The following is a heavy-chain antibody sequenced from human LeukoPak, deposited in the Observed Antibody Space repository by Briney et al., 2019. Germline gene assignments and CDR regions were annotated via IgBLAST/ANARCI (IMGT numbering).Heavy chain of an antibody. D-gene: IGHD3-10*01. CDR2: TSSDLNVK. J-gene: IGHJ4*02. Sequence: GGALRLSCAASGFTFRNYVIHWVRQAPGKGLEWVAVTSSDLNVKLYADSVKGRFTIFRDNSRSTLYLQMNSLRPEDTAIYYCAREGYYGSGSPPSLYFDYWGQGTLVTVSS. CDR1: GFTFRNYV. V-gene: IGHV3-30-3*01. CDR3: AREGYYGSGSPPSLYFDY.